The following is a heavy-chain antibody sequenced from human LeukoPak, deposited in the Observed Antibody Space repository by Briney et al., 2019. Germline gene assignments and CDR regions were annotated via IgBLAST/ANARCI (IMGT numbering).Heavy chain of an antibody. V-gene: IGHV1-46*03. CDR1: GGTFSSYA. Sequence: ASVKVSCKASGGTFSSYAISWVRQAPGQGLEWMGIINPSGGSTSYAQKFQGRVTMTRDTSTSTVYMELSSLRSEDTAVYYCARPKGLYQLLAPFDYWGQGTLVTVSS. CDR2: INPSGGST. CDR3: ARPKGLYQLLAPFDY. J-gene: IGHJ4*02. D-gene: IGHD2-2*01.